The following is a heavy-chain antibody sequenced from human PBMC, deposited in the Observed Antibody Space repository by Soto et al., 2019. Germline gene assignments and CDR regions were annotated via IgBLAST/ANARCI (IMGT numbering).Heavy chain of an antibody. CDR1: GYRFTSYG. D-gene: IGHD2-15*01. CDR2: ISAYNGNT. V-gene: IGHV1-18*01. CDR3: ARVHQDLNKYVDG. J-gene: IGHJ6*04. Sequence: ASVKVSCKASGYRFTSYGIIWVRQAPGQGLEWMGWISAYNGNTNYALKFQGRVTMTTDRSTSTAYMDLRSLRSDDTAVYYGARVHQDLNKYVDGWGKGTTVTFSS.